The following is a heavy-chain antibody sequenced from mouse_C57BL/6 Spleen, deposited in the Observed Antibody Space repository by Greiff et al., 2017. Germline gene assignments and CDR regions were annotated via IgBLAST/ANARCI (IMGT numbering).Heavy chain of an antibody. Sequence: VQLQQSVAELVRPGASVKLSCTASGFNIKNYYMHWVKQRPEQGLEWIGRIDPANGNTKYAPKFQGKATITADTSATTAYLQLSSLTSEDTAIYYCAGYYGNSYGYFDVWGTGTTVTVSS. J-gene: IGHJ1*03. CDR2: IDPANGNT. CDR1: GFNIKNYY. V-gene: IGHV14-3*01. D-gene: IGHD1-1*01. CDR3: AGYYGNSYGYFDV.